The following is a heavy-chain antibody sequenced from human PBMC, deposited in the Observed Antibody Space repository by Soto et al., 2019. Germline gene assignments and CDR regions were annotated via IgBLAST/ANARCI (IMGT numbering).Heavy chain of an antibody. V-gene: IGHV4-30-2*01. Sequence: KPSETLSLTCAVSGGSISSGGYPWSWIRQPPGKGLEWIGYIYHSGSTYYNPSLKSRVTISVDRSKNQFSLKLSSVTAADTAVYYCASNMVRGVFDYWGQGTLVTVSS. CDR2: IYHSGST. J-gene: IGHJ4*02. D-gene: IGHD3-10*01. CDR3: ASNMVRGVFDY. CDR1: GGSISSGGYP.